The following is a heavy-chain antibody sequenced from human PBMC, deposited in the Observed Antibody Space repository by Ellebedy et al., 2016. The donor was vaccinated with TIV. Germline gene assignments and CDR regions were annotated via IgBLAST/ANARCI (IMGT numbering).Heavy chain of an antibody. D-gene: IGHD2-2*01. V-gene: IGHV4-31*03. J-gene: IGHJ4*02. CDR1: GGSISSGGYY. Sequence: SETLSLXXTVSGGSISSGGYYWSWIRQHPGKGLEWIGYIYYSGSTYYNPSLKSRVTISVDTSKNQFSLKLSSVTAADTAVYYCARDPGFTMHYFDYWGQGTLVTVSS. CDR3: ARDPGFTMHYFDY. CDR2: IYYSGST.